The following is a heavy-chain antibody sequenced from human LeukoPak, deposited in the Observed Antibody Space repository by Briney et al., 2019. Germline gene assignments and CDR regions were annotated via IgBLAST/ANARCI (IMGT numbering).Heavy chain of an antibody. CDR2: ISGSGGST. D-gene: IGHD3-10*01. V-gene: IGHV3-23*01. Sequence: PGGSLRLSCAAPGFTFSSYAMSWVRQAPGKGLEWVSAISGSGGSTYYADSVKGRFTISRDNSKNTLYLQMNSLRAEDTAVYYCAKLVLLWFGELSGAFDIWGQGTMATVSS. CDR1: GFTFSSYA. CDR3: AKLVLLWFGELSGAFDI. J-gene: IGHJ3*02.